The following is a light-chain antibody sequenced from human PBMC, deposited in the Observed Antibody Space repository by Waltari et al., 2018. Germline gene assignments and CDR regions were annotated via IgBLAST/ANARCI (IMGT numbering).Light chain of an antibody. Sequence: QMTQSPSTLSASVVDRVTITCRASQSISSWLAWYQQKPGKAPKLLIYKASSLESGVPSRFSGSGSGTEFTLTISSLQPDDFATYYCQQYNSYPWTFGQGTKVEIK. V-gene: IGKV1-5*03. CDR1: QSISSW. CDR2: KAS. J-gene: IGKJ1*01. CDR3: QQYNSYPWT.